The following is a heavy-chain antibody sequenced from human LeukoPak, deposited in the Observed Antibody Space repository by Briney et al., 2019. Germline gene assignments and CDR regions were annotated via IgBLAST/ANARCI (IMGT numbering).Heavy chain of an antibody. V-gene: IGHV3-30*02. Sequence: GGSLRLSCAASGFTFSSYSMNWVRQAPGKGLEWVAFIRYDGSNKYYADSVKGRFTISRDNSKNTLYLQMNSLRAEDTAVYYCAKGMSAMAKSDAFDIWGQGTMVTVSS. J-gene: IGHJ3*02. CDR3: AKGMSAMAKSDAFDI. CDR2: IRYDGSNK. CDR1: GFTFSSYS. D-gene: IGHD5-18*01.